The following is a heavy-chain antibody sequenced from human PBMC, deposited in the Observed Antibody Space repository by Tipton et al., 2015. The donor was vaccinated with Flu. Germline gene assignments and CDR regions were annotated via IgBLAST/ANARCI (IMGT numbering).Heavy chain of an antibody. D-gene: IGHD4-17*01. CDR1: GGSFSGHY. CDR3: ARGDYGDYDHEADAFDI. CDR2: VTHSGSP. Sequence: TLSLICAVYGGSFSGHYWSWIRQPPGKGLEWIGEVTHSGSPNYNPSLKSRVTISVDTSKNQFSLRLSSVTAADTAMYYCARGDYGDYDHEADAFDIWGQGTLVTVSA. J-gene: IGHJ3*02. V-gene: IGHV4-34*01.